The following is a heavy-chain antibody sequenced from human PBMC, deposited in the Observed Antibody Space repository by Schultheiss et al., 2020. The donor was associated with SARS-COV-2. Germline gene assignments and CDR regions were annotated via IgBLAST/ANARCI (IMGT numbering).Heavy chain of an antibody. CDR3: ASPGDYGGNSDLDY. J-gene: IGHJ4*02. D-gene: IGHD4-23*01. V-gene: IGHV1-8*01. CDR1: GYTFTSYD. CDR2: MNPNSGNT. Sequence: ASVKVSCKASGYTFTSYDINWVRQATGQGLEWMGWMNPNSGNTGYAQKFQGRVTMTRNTSISTAYMELSSLRSDDTAVYYCASPGDYGGNSDLDYWGQGTLVTVSS.